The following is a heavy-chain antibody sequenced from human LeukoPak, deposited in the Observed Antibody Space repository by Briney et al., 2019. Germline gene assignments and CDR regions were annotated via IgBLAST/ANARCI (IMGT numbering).Heavy chain of an antibody. CDR3: ARLEGEPSVTTAQY. J-gene: IGHJ4*02. V-gene: IGHV3-53*01. Sequence: GGSLRLSCAASGFTVSSNYMAWVRQPPGKGLEWVSVIFGGGGTYYAGSVRGRFTISRDNSQNTLFLQMNSLRAEDTAVYYCARLEGEPSVTTAQYWGQGTLVTVSS. CDR1: GFTVSSNY. CDR2: IFGGGGT. D-gene: IGHD4-11*01.